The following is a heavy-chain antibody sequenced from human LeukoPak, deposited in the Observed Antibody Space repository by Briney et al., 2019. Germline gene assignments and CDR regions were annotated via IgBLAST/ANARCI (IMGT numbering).Heavy chain of an antibody. V-gene: IGHV4-34*01. Sequence: PSETLSLTCAVYGGSFSGYYWSWIRQPPGKGLEWIGEINHSGSTNYNPSLKSRVTISVDTSKNQFSLKLSSVTAADTAVYYCRWTVTPGMDVWGQGTTVTVSS. J-gene: IGHJ6*02. CDR3: RWTVTPGMDV. D-gene: IGHD4-17*01. CDR1: GGSFSGYY. CDR2: INHSGST.